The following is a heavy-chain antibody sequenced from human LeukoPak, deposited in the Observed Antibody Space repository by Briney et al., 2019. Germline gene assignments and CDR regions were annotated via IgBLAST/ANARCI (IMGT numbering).Heavy chain of an antibody. V-gene: IGHV4-4*07. CDR1: GGSISSYY. D-gene: IGHD6-19*01. Sequence: SETLSLTCTVSGGSISSYYWSWIRQPAGKGLGWIGRIYTSGSTNYNPSLKSRVTMSVDTSKNQFSLKLSSVTAADTAVYYCARVAGSGWFYYFDYWGQGTLVTVSS. J-gene: IGHJ4*02. CDR2: IYTSGST. CDR3: ARVAGSGWFYYFDY.